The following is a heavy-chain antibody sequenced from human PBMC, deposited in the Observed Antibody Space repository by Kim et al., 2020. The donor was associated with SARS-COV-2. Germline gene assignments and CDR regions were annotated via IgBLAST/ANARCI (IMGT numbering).Heavy chain of an antibody. CDR1: GGSFSGYY. Sequence: SETLSLTCAVYGGSFSGYYWSWIRQPPGKGLEWIGEINHSGSTNYNPSLKSRVTISVDTSKNQFSLKLSSVTAADTAVYYCARGVYYYDSSGYRSAAYYFDYWGQGTLVTVSS. D-gene: IGHD3-22*01. J-gene: IGHJ4*02. V-gene: IGHV4-34*01. CDR2: INHSGST. CDR3: ARGVYYYDSSGYRSAAYYFDY.